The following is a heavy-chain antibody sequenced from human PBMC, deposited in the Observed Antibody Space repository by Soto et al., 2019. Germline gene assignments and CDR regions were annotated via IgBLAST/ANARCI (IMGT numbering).Heavy chain of an antibody. CDR3: THIVVAGLGYYFDY. D-gene: IGHD6-19*01. CDR1: GFSLSSTRMA. Sequence: QITLKESGPTLVKPTQTLTLTCTFSGFSLSSTRMAVGWIRQPPGKALEWLALIYCDDDKRYSPFLKSRLTITTHTSKNQVVLTMSNMDPVDTARYYCTHIVVAGLGYYFDYWGQGTLVTVSS. CDR2: IYCDDDK. V-gene: IGHV2-5*02. J-gene: IGHJ4*02.